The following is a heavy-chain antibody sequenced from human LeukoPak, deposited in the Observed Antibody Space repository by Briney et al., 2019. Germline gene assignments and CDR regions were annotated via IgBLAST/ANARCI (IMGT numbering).Heavy chain of an antibody. V-gene: IGHV3-33*01. CDR1: GFTFSTYG. J-gene: IGHJ4*02. CDR2: IWFDGSNT. Sequence: GGSLRLSCAAAGFTFSTYGMHWVRQAPGKGLEWVALIWFDGSNTYYADSVKGRFTISRDTSKNTLYLQMNSLRAEDTAIYYCARGILYQYGSGSQNYCDSWGQGTLVTVSS. D-gene: IGHD3-10*01. CDR3: ARGILYQYGSGSQNYCDS.